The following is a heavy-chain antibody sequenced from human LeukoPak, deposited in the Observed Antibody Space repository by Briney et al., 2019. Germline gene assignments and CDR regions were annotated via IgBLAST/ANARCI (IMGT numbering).Heavy chain of an antibody. D-gene: IGHD3-22*01. CDR2: INSDGSST. CDR1: GFTFSTYG. CDR3: ARSSITMIVVVIPYDDAFDI. Sequence: GGSLRLSCAASGFTFSTYGMHWVRQAPGKGLVWVSRINSDGSSTSYADSVKGRFTISRDNAKNTLYLQMNSLRAEDTAVYYCARSSITMIVVVIPYDDAFDIWGQGTMVTVSS. V-gene: IGHV3-74*01. J-gene: IGHJ3*02.